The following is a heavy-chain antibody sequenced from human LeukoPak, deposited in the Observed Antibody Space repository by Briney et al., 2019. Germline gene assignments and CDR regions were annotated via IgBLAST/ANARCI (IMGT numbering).Heavy chain of an antibody. CDR1: GFTFSSYW. V-gene: IGHV3-74*01. D-gene: IGHD3-10*01. Sequence: PGGSLRLSCAASGFTFSSYWMHWVRQAPGKGLVWVSRINSDGSTTSYADSVKGRFTISRDNAKNTLYQQMNSLRAEDTAVYYCARDRYYGPGSLIDYWGQGTLVTVSS. J-gene: IGHJ4*02. CDR2: INSDGSTT. CDR3: ARDRYYGPGSLIDY.